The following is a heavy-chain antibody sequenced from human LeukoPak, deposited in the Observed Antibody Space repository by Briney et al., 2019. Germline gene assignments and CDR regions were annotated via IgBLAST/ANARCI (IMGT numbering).Heavy chain of an antibody. CDR3: ARAGGITLVRGVIMGDYYYYYMDV. Sequence: GGSLRLSCAASGFTFSSYEMNWVRQAPGKGLEGVSYISSSGSTIYYADSVKGRFTVSRDNAKNSLYLQMNSLRAEDTAVYYCARAGGITLVRGVIMGDYYYYYMDVWGKGTTVTISS. CDR2: ISSSGSTI. CDR1: GFTFSSYE. D-gene: IGHD3-10*01. V-gene: IGHV3-48*03. J-gene: IGHJ6*03.